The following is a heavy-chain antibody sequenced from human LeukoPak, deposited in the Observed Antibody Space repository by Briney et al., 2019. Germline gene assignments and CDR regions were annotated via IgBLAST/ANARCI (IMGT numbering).Heavy chain of an antibody. CDR1: GGSISSYY. D-gene: IGHD3-10*01. J-gene: IGHJ6*03. CDR2: LHTSGST. CDR3: ARDRVLRDYMDV. V-gene: IGHV4-4*07. Sequence: PSETLSLTCTVSGGSISSYYWSWIRQPAGEGLEWIGRLHTSGSTHYNPSLKSRVTMSVDTSKNQFSLKLSSVTAADTAVYYCARDRVLRDYMDVWGKGTTVTVSS.